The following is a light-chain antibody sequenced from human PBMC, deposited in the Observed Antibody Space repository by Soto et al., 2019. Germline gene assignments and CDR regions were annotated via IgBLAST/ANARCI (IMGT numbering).Light chain of an antibody. J-gene: IGLJ2*01. CDR2: GNI. V-gene: IGLV1-40*01. Sequence: QSVLTQPPSVSGAPGQRVTISCTGGSSNIGTGYDIHWYQQLPGTAPKLLIYGNINRPSGVPDRFSGSKSGTSASLAITGLQAEDEAVYYCHSFDTNVRGGVFGGGTKLTVL. CDR1: SSNIGTGYD. CDR3: HSFDTNVRGGV.